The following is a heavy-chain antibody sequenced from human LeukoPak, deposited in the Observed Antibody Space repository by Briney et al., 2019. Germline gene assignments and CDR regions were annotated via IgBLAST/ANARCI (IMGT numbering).Heavy chain of an antibody. CDR2: IYYSGST. CDR3: ARRRSGWHDAFDI. J-gene: IGHJ3*02. D-gene: IGHD6-19*01. CDR1: GGSISNYY. Sequence: SETLSLTCTVSGGSISNYYWSWIRQPPGKGLEWIGYIYYSGSTNYNPSLKSRVTISVDTSKNQFSLKLSSVTAADTAVYYCARRRSGWHDAFDIWGQGTMVTVPS. V-gene: IGHV4-59*01.